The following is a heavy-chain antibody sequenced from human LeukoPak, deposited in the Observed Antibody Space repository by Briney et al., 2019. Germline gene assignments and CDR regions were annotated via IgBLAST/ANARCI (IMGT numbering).Heavy chain of an antibody. CDR2: FDPEDGET. Sequence: ASVKVSCKVSGYTLTELSMHWVRQAPGKGLEWMGGFDPEDGETIYARKFQGRVTMTEDTSTDTAYMELSSLRSEDTAVYYCATEGNSGSDRGAFDIWGQGTMVTVSS. J-gene: IGHJ3*02. V-gene: IGHV1-24*01. CDR3: ATEGNSGSDRGAFDI. CDR1: GYTLTELS. D-gene: IGHD1-26*01.